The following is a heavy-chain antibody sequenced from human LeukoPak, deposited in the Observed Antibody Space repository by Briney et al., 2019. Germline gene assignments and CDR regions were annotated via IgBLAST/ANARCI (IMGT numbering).Heavy chain of an antibody. D-gene: IGHD3-22*01. CDR1: GFIFQNYA. CDR3: ARLPTFYFDSSHYHYDF. Sequence: GGSLRLSCAASGFIFQNYAMSWVRQAPGKGLEWTSSISGSGPSTEYADSVKGRFTISRDRAKNTLCLQMSNLRVEDTAVYYCARLPTFYFDSSHYHYDFWGQGTLVTVSS. J-gene: IGHJ4*02. V-gene: IGHV3-23*01. CDR2: ISGSGPST.